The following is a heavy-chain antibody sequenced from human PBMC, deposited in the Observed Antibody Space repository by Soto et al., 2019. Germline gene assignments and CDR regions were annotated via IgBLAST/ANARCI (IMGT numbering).Heavy chain of an antibody. V-gene: IGHV4-59*01. D-gene: IGHD5-12*01. J-gene: IGHJ4*02. CDR1: GGSISSYY. CDR3: ARDTGGYGTRFDY. CDR2: IYYSGST. Sequence: SETLSLTCTVSGGSISSYYWSWIRQPPGKGLEWIGYIYYSGSTNYNPSLKSRVTISVDTSKNQFSLKLSSVTAADTAVYYCARDTGGYGTRFDYWGQGTLVTVSS.